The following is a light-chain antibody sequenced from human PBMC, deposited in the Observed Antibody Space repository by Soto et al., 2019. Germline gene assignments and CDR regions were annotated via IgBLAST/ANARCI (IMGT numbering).Light chain of an antibody. CDR2: RNN. CDR1: SSNIGSNY. V-gene: IGLV1-47*01. Sequence: QAVVTQPPSASGTPRQRVTISCSGSSSNIGSNYVYWYQQLPGTAPKLLIYRNNQRPSGVPDRFSGSKSGTSASLAISGLRSEDEADYYCAAWDDSLSGYVFGTGTKVTVL. CDR3: AAWDDSLSGYV. J-gene: IGLJ1*01.